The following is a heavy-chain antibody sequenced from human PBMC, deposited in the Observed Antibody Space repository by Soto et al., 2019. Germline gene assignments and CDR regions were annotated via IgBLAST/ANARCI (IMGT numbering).Heavy chain of an antibody. D-gene: IGHD3-3*01. CDR2: IYYSGRT. CDR3: ARRGRFNYYYYMDV. J-gene: IGHJ6*03. CDR1: GGSISSYY. Sequence: QVQLQESGPGLVKPSETLSLTCTVSGGSISSYYWSWIRQPPGKGLEWIGYIYYSGRTNYNPSLKSRVTISVATSKNQFSLKLSSVTAADTAVYYCARRGRFNYYYYMDVWGKGTTVTVSS. V-gene: IGHV4-59*08.